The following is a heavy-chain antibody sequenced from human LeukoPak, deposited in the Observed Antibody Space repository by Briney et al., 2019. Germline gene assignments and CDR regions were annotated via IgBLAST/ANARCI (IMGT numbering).Heavy chain of an antibody. CDR1: GFTFSSNW. V-gene: IGHV3-74*01. Sequence: GGSLRLSCAVSGFTFSSNWMHWVRQAPGKGLVWVSRINSDGGSTSYADSVKGRFTISRDNAKNTLYLQMNSLRAEDTAVYYCARARYYYDSSGHDYWGQGTPVTASA. D-gene: IGHD3-22*01. CDR2: INSDGGST. CDR3: ARARYYYDSSGHDY. J-gene: IGHJ4*02.